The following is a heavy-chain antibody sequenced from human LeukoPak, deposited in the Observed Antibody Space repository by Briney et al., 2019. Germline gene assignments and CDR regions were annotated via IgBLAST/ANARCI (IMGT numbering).Heavy chain of an antibody. CDR1: GFTFSSYS. CDR2: ISIISSTI. CDR3: ARDGRGGYLDY. J-gene: IGHJ4*02. Sequence: GGSLRLSCAASGFTFSSYSMNWVRQAPGKGLEWVSYISIISSTIYYADSVKGRFTISRDNAKNSLYLQMNSLRAEDTAMYYCARDGRGGYLDYWGQGTLVTVSS. V-gene: IGHV3-48*01. D-gene: IGHD3-16*01.